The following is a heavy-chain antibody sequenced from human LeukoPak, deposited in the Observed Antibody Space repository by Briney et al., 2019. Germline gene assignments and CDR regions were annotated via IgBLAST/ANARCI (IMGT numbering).Heavy chain of an antibody. Sequence: GGSLRLSCAASGFTFNNYGMSWVRQAPGTGLEWVSAISKSGDRTYYADSVKGRFTISRDNSRNTVYLQINSLRDEDTATYYCVKEEGRHSFADSWGQGTLVTVSS. CDR3: VKEEGRHSFADS. V-gene: IGHV3-23*01. D-gene: IGHD3-10*01. J-gene: IGHJ4*02. CDR1: GFTFNNYG. CDR2: ISKSGDRT.